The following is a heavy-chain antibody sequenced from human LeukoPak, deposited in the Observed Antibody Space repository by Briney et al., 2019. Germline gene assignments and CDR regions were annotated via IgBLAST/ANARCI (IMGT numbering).Heavy chain of an antibody. CDR3: AREPMVRGVIDDY. CDR1: GATFSSST. D-gene: IGHD3-10*01. Sequence: SVKVSCKASGATFSSSTISWVRQAPGRGLEWMGGITPIFGTTNYAQKFQGRVTITADESTNTVYMELGSLRSEDTAVYYCAREPMVRGVIDDYWGQGTLVTVSS. J-gene: IGHJ4*02. V-gene: IGHV1-69*13. CDR2: ITPIFGTT.